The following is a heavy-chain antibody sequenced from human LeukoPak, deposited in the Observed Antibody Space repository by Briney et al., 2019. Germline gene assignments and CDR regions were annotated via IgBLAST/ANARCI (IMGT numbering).Heavy chain of an antibody. CDR2: INPNSGGT. Sequence: ASVKVSCKASGYTFTGSYKHWVRQAPGQGLEWMGWINPNSGGTNYAQKFQGRVTMTRDTSISTAYMELSRLRSDDTAVYYCARARPYSSSEKYYHYYYMDVWGKGTTVTVSS. V-gene: IGHV1-2*02. CDR1: GYTFTGSY. D-gene: IGHD6-6*01. CDR3: ARARPYSSSEKYYHYYYMDV. J-gene: IGHJ6*03.